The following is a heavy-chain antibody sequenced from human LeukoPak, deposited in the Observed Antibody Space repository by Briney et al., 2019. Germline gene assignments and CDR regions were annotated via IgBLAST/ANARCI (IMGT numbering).Heavy chain of an antibody. V-gene: IGHV1-18*01. CDR2: ISAYNGNT. CDR3: ARDHYYGSGSYYKPGIYTWFDP. J-gene: IGHJ5*02. D-gene: IGHD3-10*01. Sequence: GASVKVSCKASGYTFTSYGISWVRQAPGQGLEWMGWISAYNGNTNYAQKLQGRVTMTTDTSTSTAYMELRSLRSDDTAVYYCARDHYYGSGSYYKPGIYTWFDPWGQGTLVTVSS. CDR1: GYTFTSYG.